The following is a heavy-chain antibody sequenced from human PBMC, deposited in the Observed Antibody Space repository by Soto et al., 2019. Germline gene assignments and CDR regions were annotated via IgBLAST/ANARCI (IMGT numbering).Heavy chain of an antibody. CDR3: ARPIQYYFDTSAQSAWVDP. J-gene: IGHJ5*02. V-gene: IGHV1-69*12. CDR1: GGTFASYA. Sequence: QVQLVQSGAEVKKPGPSVKVSCKTSGGTFASYAISWVRQAPGQGLEWMGGIIPSFSTPNYAQKFQGRVTITADESTGTAYMDLSSLRSEETAVYYCARPIQYYFDTSAQSAWVDPWGQGTLVTVSS. D-gene: IGHD3-22*01. CDR2: IIPSFSTP.